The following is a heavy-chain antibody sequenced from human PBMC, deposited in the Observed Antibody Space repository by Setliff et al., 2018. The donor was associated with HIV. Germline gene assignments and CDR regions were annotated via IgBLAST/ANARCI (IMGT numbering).Heavy chain of an antibody. CDR1: GGSISSSSYY. V-gene: IGHV4-39*02. CDR2: IYYSGST. D-gene: IGHD6-13*01. Sequence: SETLSLTCTVPGGSISSSSYYWGWIRQPPGKGLEWIGSIYYSGSTYYHPSLKSRVTISVDTSKTQFARKLSSVTAADTAVSYCAGDGIAAARLNWFDPWGQGTQVTVSS. CDR3: AGDGIAAARLNWFDP. J-gene: IGHJ5*02.